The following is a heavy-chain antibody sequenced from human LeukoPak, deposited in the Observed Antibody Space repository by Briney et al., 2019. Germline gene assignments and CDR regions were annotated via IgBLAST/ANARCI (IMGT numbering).Heavy chain of an antibody. CDR3: ARESEHCSGGSCYLDY. CDR1: GGSFRGYY. V-gene: IGHV4-34*01. D-gene: IGHD2-15*01. J-gene: IGHJ4*02. CDR2: INHSGST. Sequence: PSETLSLTCAVYGGSFRGYYWNWIRQPPGKGLEWIGEINHSGSTNYNPSLKSRVTISVDTSKNQFSLKLSSVTAADTAVYYCARESEHCSGGSCYLDYWGQGTLVTVSS.